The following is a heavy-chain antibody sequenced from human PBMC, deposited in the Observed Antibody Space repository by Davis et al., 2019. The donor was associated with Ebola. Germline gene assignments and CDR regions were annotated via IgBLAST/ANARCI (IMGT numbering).Heavy chain of an antibody. CDR1: GGTFSSYA. CDR3: ARSHHYYDSSGYYL. Sequence: SVKVSCKASGGTFSSYAISWVRQAPGQGLEWMGRIIPILGIANYAQKFQGRVTITADKSTSTAYMELSSLRSEDTAVYYCARSHHYYDSSGYYLWDQGTLVTVSS. D-gene: IGHD3-22*01. V-gene: IGHV1-69*04. CDR2: IIPILGIA. J-gene: IGHJ5*02.